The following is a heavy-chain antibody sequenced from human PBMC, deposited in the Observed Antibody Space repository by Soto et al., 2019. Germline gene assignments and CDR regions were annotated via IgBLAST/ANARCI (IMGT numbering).Heavy chain of an antibody. CDR1: GDSISSDYYH. J-gene: IGHJ6*02. V-gene: IGHV4-30-4*08. CDR2: IHHSGSI. CDR3: AREDDGGDSLDV. D-gene: IGHD2-21*02. Sequence: QVQLQQSGPGLVKPSQTLSLXCTVSGDSISSDYYHWTWIRQSPGKGLEWIGYIHHSGSILYNPSLKSRVTISVDTSKNQFSLHLTSVTAADTAVYFCAREDDGGDSLDVWGQGTTVTVSS.